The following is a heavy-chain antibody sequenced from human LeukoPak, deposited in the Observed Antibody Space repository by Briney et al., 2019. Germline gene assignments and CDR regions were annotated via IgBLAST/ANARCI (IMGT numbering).Heavy chain of an antibody. V-gene: IGHV1-18*01. J-gene: IGHJ3*02. D-gene: IGHD3-22*01. CDR1: GYTFTSYG. CDR2: ISAYNGNT. CDR3: VRGVYYYDSSGYYYVDAFDI. Sequence: ASMKVSCKASGYTFTSYGISWVRQAPGQGLEWMGWISAYNGNTNYAQKLQGRVTMTTDTSTSTAYMELRSLRSDDTAVYYCVRGVYYYDSSGYYYVDAFDIWGQGTMVTVSS.